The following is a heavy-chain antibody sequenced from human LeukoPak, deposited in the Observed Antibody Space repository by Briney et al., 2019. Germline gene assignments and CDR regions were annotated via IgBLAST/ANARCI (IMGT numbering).Heavy chain of an antibody. V-gene: IGHV3-21*01. CDR2: ISVGAEYI. J-gene: IGHJ3*02. CDR1: GFTLCTYV. Sequence: GGSLRLSCAASGFTLCTYVMNWVRPGPGEGLEWVSTISVGAEYIFYADSVKGRFTISRDNAKNSLYLQMNSLRAGDTAVYYCARDYMATYAFDIWGQGTMVTVSS. CDR3: ARDYMATYAFDI. D-gene: IGHD5-24*01.